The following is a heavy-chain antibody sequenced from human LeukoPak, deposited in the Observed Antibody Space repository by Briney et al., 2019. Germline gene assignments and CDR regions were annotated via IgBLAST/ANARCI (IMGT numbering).Heavy chain of an antibody. CDR1: GFTFTSYT. D-gene: IGHD7-27*01. Sequence: GGSLRLSCAASGFTFTSYTMYWVRQAPGKGLEWVSIIGNNGGGIHYADSVRGRFTISRDNSKNTLYLQTTNLRVDDTALYYCAIDPNWETHNWGQGVLVTVSS. CDR2: IGNNGGGI. CDR3: AIDPNWETHN. J-gene: IGHJ4*02. V-gene: IGHV3-23*01.